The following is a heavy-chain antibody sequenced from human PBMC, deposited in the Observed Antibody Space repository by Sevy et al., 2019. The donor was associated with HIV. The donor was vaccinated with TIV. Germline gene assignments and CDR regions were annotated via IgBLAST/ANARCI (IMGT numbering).Heavy chain of an antibody. CDR2: IKSKTDGGTT. D-gene: IGHD6-13*01. J-gene: IGHJ3*02. V-gene: IGHV3-15*01. Sequence: GGSVRLSCAASGFTFSNAWMSWVRQAPGKGLEWVGRIKSKTDGGTTDYAAPVKGRFTISRDDSKNTLYLQMNSLKTEDTAVYYCTTDVPGRGSSSWSDTYDAFDIWGQGTMVTVSS. CDR1: GFTFSNAW. CDR3: TTDVPGRGSSSWSDTYDAFDI.